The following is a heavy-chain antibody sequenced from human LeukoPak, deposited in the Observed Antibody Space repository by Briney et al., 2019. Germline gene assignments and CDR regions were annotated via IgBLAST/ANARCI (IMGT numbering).Heavy chain of an antibody. CDR1: GYTFTGYY. V-gene: IGHV1-2*02. J-gene: IGHJ4*02. CDR2: INPNSGGT. D-gene: IGHD1-14*01. Sequence: AASVKVSCKASGYTFTGYYMHWVRQAPGQGLEWMGWINPNSGGTNYAQKFQGRVSMTRDTSISTVYMELSSLRSEDTAVYYCAREVRNSPAAATDYWGQGTLVTVSS. CDR3: AREVRNSPAAATDY.